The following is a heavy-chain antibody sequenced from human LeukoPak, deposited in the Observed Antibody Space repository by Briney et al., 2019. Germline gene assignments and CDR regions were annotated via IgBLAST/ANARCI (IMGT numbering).Heavy chain of an antibody. V-gene: IGHV3-7*01. D-gene: IGHD1-26*01. CDR2: IKQDGSEK. Sequence: PGGSLRLSCAASGFTFSSYEMNWVRQAPGKGLEWVANIKQDGSEKYYVDSVKGRFTISRDNAKNSLYLQMNSLRAEDTAVYYCAREASSGSYYVLAPYYYYYYMDVWGKGTTVTISS. CDR1: GFTFSSYE. CDR3: AREASSGSYYVLAPYYYYYYMDV. J-gene: IGHJ6*03.